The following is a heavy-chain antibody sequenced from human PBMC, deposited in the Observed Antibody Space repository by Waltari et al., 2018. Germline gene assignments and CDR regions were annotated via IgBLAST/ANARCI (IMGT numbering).Heavy chain of an antibody. Sequence: QVHLVQSGAEVKKSGASVKVSCKASGYSFGGYYVYWVRQAPGQGLEWMGWINPTNGVTNYAQKFQGRVTMTRDTSINSVYMDLSRLRSDDTAVYFCARGLGGSSPFDYWGRGTLVTVSS. CDR3: ARGLGGSSPFDY. CDR1: GYSFGGYY. CDR2: INPTNGVT. J-gene: IGHJ4*02. V-gene: IGHV1-2*02. D-gene: IGHD3-16*01.